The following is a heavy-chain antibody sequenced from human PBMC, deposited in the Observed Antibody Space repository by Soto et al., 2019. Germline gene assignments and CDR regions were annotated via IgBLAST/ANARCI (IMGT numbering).Heavy chain of an antibody. D-gene: IGHD6-13*01. CDR1: GCTFTGYY. CDR3: ATNPRMYSSSWDFDY. V-gene: IGHV1-2*02. J-gene: IGHJ4*02. CDR2: INPNSGGT. Sequence: ASVKVSCKASGCTFTGYYMHWVRQAPGQGLEWMGWINPNSGGTNYAQKFQGRVTMTRDTSISTAYMELSRLRSDDTAVYYCATNPRMYSSSWDFDYWGQGTLVTVSS.